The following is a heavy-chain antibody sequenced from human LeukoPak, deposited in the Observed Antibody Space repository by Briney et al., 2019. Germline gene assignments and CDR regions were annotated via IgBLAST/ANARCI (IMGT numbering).Heavy chain of an antibody. J-gene: IGHJ4*02. Sequence: GGSLRLSCAVSGFTVSSNYMSWVRQAPGRGLEWVSLIHSGGSIDYADSLKDRFTISRDNSKNTVNLQINSLRPEDTAVYYCARERRYCSGDNCYSGHDYWGQGTLVIVSS. D-gene: IGHD2-15*01. CDR3: ARERRYCSGDNCYSGHDY. CDR1: GFTVSSNY. V-gene: IGHV3-53*01. CDR2: IHSGGSI.